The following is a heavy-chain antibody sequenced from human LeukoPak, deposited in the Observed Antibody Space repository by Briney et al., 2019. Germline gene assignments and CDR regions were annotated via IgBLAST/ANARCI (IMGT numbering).Heavy chain of an antibody. J-gene: IGHJ4*02. CDR2: IYIGGTT. CDR3: AKEVGDYYDSAFDY. Sequence: PGGSLRLSCAASGFTVSSNYMSWVRQAPGKGLEWVSIIYIGGTTNYADSVRGRFTISRDNSKNTLYLQMNSLRAEDTAVYYCAKEVGDYYDSAFDYWGQGTLVTVSS. D-gene: IGHD3-22*01. V-gene: IGHV3-66*01. CDR1: GFTVSSNY.